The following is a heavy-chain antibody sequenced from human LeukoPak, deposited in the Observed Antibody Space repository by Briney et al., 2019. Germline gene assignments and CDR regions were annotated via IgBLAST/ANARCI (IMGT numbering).Heavy chain of an antibody. CDR3: ARGHGWFDP. V-gene: IGHV3-7*05. CDR1: GFSFSDSW. J-gene: IGHJ5*02. Sequence: GGPLRLSCAASGFSFSDSWMTWVRQAPGKGLEWVANIEQYGSEKNYVDSVKGRFTISRDNAKNSLYLQMNILRAEDTAVYYCARGHGWFDPWGQGTLVTVSS. CDR2: IEQYGSEK.